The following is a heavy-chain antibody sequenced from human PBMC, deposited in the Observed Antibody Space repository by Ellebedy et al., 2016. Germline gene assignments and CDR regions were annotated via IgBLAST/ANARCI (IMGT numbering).Heavy chain of an antibody. CDR1: GFTFSSYA. J-gene: IGHJ4*02. D-gene: IGHD2/OR15-2a*01. Sequence: GGSLRLSXAASGFTFSSYAMSWVRQAPGKGLEWVSGISGSGGSAYYADSVKGRFTISRDNSKNTLSLQMNSLRAEDTAVYYCAKFSEIYYLDSRPRAFDYWGQGTLVTVSS. V-gene: IGHV3-23*01. CDR2: ISGSGGSA. CDR3: AKFSEIYYLDSRPRAFDY.